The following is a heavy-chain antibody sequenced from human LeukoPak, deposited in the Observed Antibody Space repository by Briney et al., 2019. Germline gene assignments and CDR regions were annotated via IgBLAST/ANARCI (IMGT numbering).Heavy chain of an antibody. CDR3: AREGRYSSSWYSDY. D-gene: IGHD6-13*01. J-gene: IGHJ4*02. Sequence: VASVKVSCKASGYTFTTYAMNWVRQAPGQGLEWMGWINTNTGNPTYAQGFTGRFVFSLDTSVSTAYLQISSLKAEDTAVYYCAREGRYSSSWYSDYWGQGTLVTVSS. CDR1: GYTFTTYA. V-gene: IGHV7-4-1*02. CDR2: INTNTGNP.